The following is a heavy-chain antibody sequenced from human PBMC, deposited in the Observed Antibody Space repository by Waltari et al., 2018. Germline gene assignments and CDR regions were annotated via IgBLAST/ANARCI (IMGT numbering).Heavy chain of an antibody. CDR1: GYSISSGYY. D-gene: IGHD4-17*01. CDR2: IYHSGST. J-gene: IGHJ4*02. CDR3: AREGGNGDYGNPFDY. V-gene: IGHV4-38-2*02. Sequence: QVQLQESGPGLVKPSETLSLTCTVSGYSISSGYYWGWIRQPPGKGLEWIGSIYHSGSTYYNPSLKSRVTISVDTSKNQFSLKLSSVTAADTAVYYCAREGGNGDYGNPFDYWGQGTLVTVSS.